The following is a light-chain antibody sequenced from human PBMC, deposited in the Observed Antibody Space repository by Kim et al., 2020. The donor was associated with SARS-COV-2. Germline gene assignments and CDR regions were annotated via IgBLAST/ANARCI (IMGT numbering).Light chain of an antibody. CDR1: QSISSY. V-gene: IGKV1-39*01. CDR2: AAS. CDR3: QQSYSTPYS. Sequence: DIQMTQSPSFLSASVGDRVTITCRASQSISSYLNWYQQKPGKAPKLLIYAASSLQSGVPSRFSGSGSGTDFTLTISRLQPQDFATYYCQQSYSTPYSFGQGTKLEIK. J-gene: IGKJ2*03.